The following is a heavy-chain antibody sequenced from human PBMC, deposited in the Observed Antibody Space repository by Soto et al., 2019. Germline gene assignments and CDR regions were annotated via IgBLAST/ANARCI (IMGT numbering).Heavy chain of an antibody. CDR1: GFTFRSYW. J-gene: IGHJ6*02. Sequence: RGGSLRLSCAAFGFTFRSYWMHWVRQALGKGLVWVSRINSDGSSTSYADSVKGRFTISRDNAKNTLYLQMNSLRAEDTAVYYCARYSYDSSGYYPRMDVWGQGTTVTVSS. D-gene: IGHD3-22*01. V-gene: IGHV3-74*01. CDR2: INSDGSST. CDR3: ARYSYDSSGYYPRMDV.